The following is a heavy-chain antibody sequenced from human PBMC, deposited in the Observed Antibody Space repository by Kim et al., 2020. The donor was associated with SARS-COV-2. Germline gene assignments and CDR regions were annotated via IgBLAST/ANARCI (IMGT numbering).Heavy chain of an antibody. CDR2: IYYSGST. D-gene: IGHD1-1*01. Sequence: SETLSLTCTVSGGSISSSSYYWGWIRQPPGKGLEWIGSIYYSGSTYYNPSLKSRVTISVDTSKNQFSLKLSSVTAADKAVYYCARHKRVQEFYYFDYWGQGTLVTVSS. J-gene: IGHJ4*02. CDR3: ARHKRVQEFYYFDY. CDR1: GGSISSSSYY. V-gene: IGHV4-39*01.